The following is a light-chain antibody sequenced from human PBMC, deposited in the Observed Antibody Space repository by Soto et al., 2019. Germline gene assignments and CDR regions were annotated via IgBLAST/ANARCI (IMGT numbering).Light chain of an antibody. V-gene: IGKV1-6*01. CDR3: LQDFNYPRT. Sequence: AIQMTQSPSSLSASVGDRVTITCRASQGINNDLAWYLQKPGKAPKLLIYGASSLQSGVPSRFSGSGSGTDFTLTISSLQPEDFATYYCLQDFNYPRTFGHGTKVEIK. CDR2: GAS. CDR1: QGINND. J-gene: IGKJ1*01.